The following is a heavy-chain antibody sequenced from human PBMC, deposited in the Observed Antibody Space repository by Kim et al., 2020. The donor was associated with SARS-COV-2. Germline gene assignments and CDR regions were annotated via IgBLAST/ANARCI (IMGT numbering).Heavy chain of an antibody. CDR2: LSSSSSYT. CDR3: ARNSVVTAANDAFDI. CDR1: GFTVSDYY. V-gene: IGHV3-11*06. D-gene: IGHD2-2*01. Sequence: GGSLRLSCAASGFTVSDYYMSWIRQAPGKGLECVSYLSSSSSYTNYADSVKGRFTISRDNAKNSLYLQMNSLRAEDTAVYYCARNSVVTAANDAFDIWGQGTMVTVSS. J-gene: IGHJ3*02.